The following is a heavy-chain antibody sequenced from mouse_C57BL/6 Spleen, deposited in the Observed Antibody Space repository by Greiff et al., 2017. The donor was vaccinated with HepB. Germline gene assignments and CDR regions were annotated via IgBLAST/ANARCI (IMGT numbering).Heavy chain of an antibody. Sequence: VQLQQSGAELVRPGASVKLSCKASGYTFTDYYINWVKQRPGQGLEWIARIYPGSGNTYYNEKFKGKATLTAEKSSSTAYMQLSSLTSEDSAVYFCAREYWDGGPYYFDYWGQGTTLTVSS. CDR2: IYPGSGNT. J-gene: IGHJ2*01. V-gene: IGHV1-76*01. CDR3: AREYWDGGPYYFDY. D-gene: IGHD4-1*01. CDR1: GYTFTDYY.